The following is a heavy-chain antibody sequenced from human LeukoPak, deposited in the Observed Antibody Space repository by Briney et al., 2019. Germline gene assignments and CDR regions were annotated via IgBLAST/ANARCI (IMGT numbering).Heavy chain of an antibody. Sequence: ASVKVSCKAFGYNFDNHGISWLRQAPGQGLEWMGWISAYNGNTNYAQKFEGRVTMTTDTSTSTAYMELRSLRSDDTAVYYCARGPGPLDYWGQGTLVTVSS. V-gene: IGHV1-18*01. CDR3: ARGPGPLDY. CDR2: ISAYNGNT. J-gene: IGHJ4*02. CDR1: GYNFDNHG.